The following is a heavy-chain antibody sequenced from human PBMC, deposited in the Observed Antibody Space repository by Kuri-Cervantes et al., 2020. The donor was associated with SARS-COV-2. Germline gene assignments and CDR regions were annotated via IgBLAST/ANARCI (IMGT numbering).Heavy chain of an antibody. CDR2: IYPGDSDT. D-gene: IGHD3-22*01. Sequence: GGSLRLSCTGSGYSFTSYWIGWVRQTPGEGLEWMGIIYPGDSDTRYSPSFQGQVTISADKSISTAYLQWSSLKASDTAMYYCARQKFHYYDSSGYQGATDYWGQGTLVTVSS. CDR3: ARQKFHYYDSSGYQGATDY. V-gene: IGHV5-51*01. J-gene: IGHJ4*02. CDR1: GYSFTSYW.